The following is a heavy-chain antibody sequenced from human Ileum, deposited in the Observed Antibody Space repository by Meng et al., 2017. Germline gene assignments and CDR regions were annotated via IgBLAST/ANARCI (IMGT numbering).Heavy chain of an antibody. CDR2: INHNGNT. Sequence: QVQLQQSGAGLLMPSETLSLTCVGYGGSFSANYVTWSRQPPGKGLEWIGEINHNGNTNYKPSLKSRVTISVDTSKKQFSLRLTSVTAADTAVYYCASARYDNWGQGTLVTVSS. CDR3: ASARYDN. CDR1: GGSFSANY. V-gene: IGHV4-34*01. J-gene: IGHJ4*02.